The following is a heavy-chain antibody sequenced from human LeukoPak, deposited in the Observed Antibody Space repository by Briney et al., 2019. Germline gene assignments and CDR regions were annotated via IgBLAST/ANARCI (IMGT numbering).Heavy chain of an antibody. CDR2: ISGSGSST. CDR1: GFTVSSNY. V-gene: IGHV3-23*01. J-gene: IGHJ4*02. Sequence: PGGSLRLSCAASGFTVSSNYMSWVRQAPGKGLEWVSAISGSGSSTYYADSVKGRFTISRDNSKNTLYLQMNSLRAEDTAVYYCAGYNCSSTRCYTGGFDYWGQGTLVTVSS. CDR3: AGYNCSSTRCYTGGFDY. D-gene: IGHD2-2*02.